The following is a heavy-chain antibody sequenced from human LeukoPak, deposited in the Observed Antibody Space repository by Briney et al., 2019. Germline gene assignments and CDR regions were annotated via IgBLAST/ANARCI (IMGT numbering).Heavy chain of an antibody. CDR3: ARDHGDYYDSSGYYYVGAFDI. V-gene: IGHV4-39*07. J-gene: IGHJ3*02. CDR1: GGSISSSSYY. Sequence: SETLSLTCTVSGGSISSSSYYWGWIRQPPGKGLEWIGSIYYSGSTNYNPSLKSRVTISVDTSKNQFSLKLSSVTAADTAVYYCARDHGDYYDSSGYYYVGAFDIWGQGTMVTVSS. CDR2: IYYSGST. D-gene: IGHD3-22*01.